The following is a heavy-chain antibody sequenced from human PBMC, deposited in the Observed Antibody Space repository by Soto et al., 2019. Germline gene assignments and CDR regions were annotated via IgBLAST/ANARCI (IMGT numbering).Heavy chain of an antibody. CDR1: GYTLTELS. CDR2: FDPEDGET. CDR3: ATRTLWFGELLLTPYYYYGMDV. J-gene: IGHJ6*02. V-gene: IGHV1-24*01. Sequence: SVKVSCKVSGYTLTELSMHWVRQAPGKGLEWMVGFDPEDGETIYAQKFQGRVTMTEDTSTDTAYMELSSLRSEDTAVYYCATRTLWFGELLLTPYYYYGMDVWGQGTTVTVYS. D-gene: IGHD3-10*01.